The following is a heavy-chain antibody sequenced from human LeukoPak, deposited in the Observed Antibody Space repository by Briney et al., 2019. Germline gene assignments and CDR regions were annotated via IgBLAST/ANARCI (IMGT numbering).Heavy chain of an antibody. D-gene: IGHD2-2*01. CDR3: ARDDPVSNYYMDV. Sequence: GGPLRLSCAASGFTFDDYGMSWVRQAPGKGLEWVSGTNWNGGSTGYADSVKGRFTISRDNAKNSLYLQMNSLRAEDTALYYCARDDPVSNYYMDVWGKGTTVTVSS. CDR1: GFTFDDYG. CDR2: TNWNGGST. J-gene: IGHJ6*03. V-gene: IGHV3-20*04.